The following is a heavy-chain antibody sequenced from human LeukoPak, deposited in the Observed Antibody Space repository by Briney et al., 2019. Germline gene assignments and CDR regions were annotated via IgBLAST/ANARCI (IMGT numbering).Heavy chain of an antibody. CDR2: ITATGDTA. J-gene: IGHJ4*02. V-gene: IGHV3-23*01. CDR1: GFTFTKCA. Sequence: GGSLRLTCVASGFTFTKCAMSWIRQAPGKGLEWVAIITATGDTAYYADSVKGRFTISRDNSRNTVYMQMDSLRAEDTAIYYCAGDRNSDWYSPLDYWGQGSQVTVS. D-gene: IGHD6-19*01. CDR3: AGDRNSDWYSPLDY.